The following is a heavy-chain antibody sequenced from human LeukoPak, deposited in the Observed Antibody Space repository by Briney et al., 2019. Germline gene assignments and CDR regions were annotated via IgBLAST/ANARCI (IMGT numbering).Heavy chain of an antibody. V-gene: IGHV3-23*01. D-gene: IGHD6-19*01. CDR2: ITYGGGST. CDR3: AKARITVTGTFDY. J-gene: IGHJ4*02. CDR1: GFTFNNCA. Sequence: GGSLRLSCAASGFTFNNCAMSWVRQAPGKGLEWVSTITYGGGSTYYADSVKGRITISRDNSKNTLYLQMNSLRAEDTAVYYCAKARITVTGTFDYWGQGTLVTVSS.